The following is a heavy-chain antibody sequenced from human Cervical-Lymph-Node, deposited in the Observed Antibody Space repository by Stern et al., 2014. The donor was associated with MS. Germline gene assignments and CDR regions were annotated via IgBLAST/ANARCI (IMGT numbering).Heavy chain of an antibody. D-gene: IGHD4-23*01. CDR2: LSSGGSYI. V-gene: IGHV3-21*01. CDR3: ARGRGGNYRYYFDY. J-gene: IGHJ4*02. CDR1: GFTFSSYS. Sequence: EVQLEESGGGLVKPGGSLRLSCAASGFTFSSYSMNWVRQAPGKGLEWVASLSSGGSYIYYADSLKGRFTISRDNAKNSLYLQMNSLRAEDTAVYYCARGRGGNYRYYFDYWGQGTLVTVSS.